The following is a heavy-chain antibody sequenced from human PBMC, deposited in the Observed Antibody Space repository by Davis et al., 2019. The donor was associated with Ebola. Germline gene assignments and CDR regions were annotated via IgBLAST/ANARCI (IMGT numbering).Heavy chain of an antibody. CDR3: AKDYGYSSSWYLDY. Sequence: GESLKISCAASGFTFSSYGMHWVRQAPGKGLEWVAVISYDGSNKYYADSVKGRFTISRDNSKNTLYLQMSSLRAEDTAVYYCAKDYGYSSSWYLDYWGQGTLVTVSS. V-gene: IGHV3-30*18. CDR1: GFTFSSYG. J-gene: IGHJ4*02. CDR2: ISYDGSNK. D-gene: IGHD6-13*01.